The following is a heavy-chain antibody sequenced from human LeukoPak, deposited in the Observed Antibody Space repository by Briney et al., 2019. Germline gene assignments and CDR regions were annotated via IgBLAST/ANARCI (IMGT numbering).Heavy chain of an antibody. CDR1: GYIFSRFG. CDR3: TRDVPGIEAALFDF. J-gene: IGHJ4*02. Sequence: ASVKVSCKTSGYIFSRFGITWVRQAPGEGLEWMVSISANNGDTDYAERFQGRVTMTSDTSTSTAYMELRGLRSADTAIYYCTRDVPGIEAALFDFWGQGTLVTVSS. CDR2: ISANNGDT. V-gene: IGHV1-18*04. D-gene: IGHD6-13*01.